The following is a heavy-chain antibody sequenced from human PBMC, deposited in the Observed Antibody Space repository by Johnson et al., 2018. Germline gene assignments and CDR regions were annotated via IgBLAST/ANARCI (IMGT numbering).Heavy chain of an antibody. Sequence: VQLVQSGGGLVQPGGSLRLSCAASGFTFSSYAMSWVRQAPGKGLEWVSAISAPGGTTYYADSVKGRFTISRDNSKNTLFLQMNSLMADDTALSYGAGRSPLPYPALDVWGQGTTVTVSS. J-gene: IGHJ6*02. CDR1: GFTFSSYA. D-gene: IGHD6-13*01. CDR2: ISAPGGTT. V-gene: IGHV3-23*04. CDR3: AGRSPLPYPALDV.